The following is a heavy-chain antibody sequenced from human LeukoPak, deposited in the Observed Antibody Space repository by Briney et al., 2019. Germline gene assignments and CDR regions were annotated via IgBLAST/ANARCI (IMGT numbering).Heavy chain of an antibody. D-gene: IGHD4-17*01. CDR1: GGSISSYY. V-gene: IGHV4-59*01. CDR2: IYYSGST. CDR3: ARDRGNGDYGLIDY. Sequence: SETLSLTCTVSGGSISSYYWSWIRQPPGKGLEWIGYIYYSGSTNYNPSLKSRVTILVDTTKNQFSLKLSSVTAADTAVYYCARDRGNGDYGLIDYWGQGTLVTVSS. J-gene: IGHJ4*02.